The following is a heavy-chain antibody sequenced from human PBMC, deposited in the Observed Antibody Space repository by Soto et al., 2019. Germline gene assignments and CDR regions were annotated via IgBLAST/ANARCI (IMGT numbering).Heavy chain of an antibody. V-gene: IGHV3-15*01. Sequence: GGSLRLSCAASGFTFSNAWMSWVRQAPGKGLEWVGRIKSKTDGGTTDYAAPVKGRFTISRDDSKNTLYLQMNSLKTEDTAVYYCTTVPVLRYFDWARYYYYYMDVWGKGTTVTVSS. J-gene: IGHJ6*03. CDR1: GFTFSNAW. CDR3: TTVPVLRYFDWARYYYYYMDV. D-gene: IGHD3-9*01. CDR2: IKSKTDGGTT.